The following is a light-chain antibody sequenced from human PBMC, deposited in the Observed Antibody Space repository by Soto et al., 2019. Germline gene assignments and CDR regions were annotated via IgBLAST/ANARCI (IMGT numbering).Light chain of an antibody. J-gene: IGLJ1*01. Sequence: ALTQPASVSGSPGQSITISCTGTSIDVGSYNLVSWYQQHPGKAPKLMIYEGSKRPSGVSDRFSGSKSGNTASLTISGLQAEDEADYYCCSYAGSSPYVFXTGTKVTVL. CDR1: SIDVGSYNL. CDR3: CSYAGSSPYV. CDR2: EGS. V-gene: IGLV2-23*01.